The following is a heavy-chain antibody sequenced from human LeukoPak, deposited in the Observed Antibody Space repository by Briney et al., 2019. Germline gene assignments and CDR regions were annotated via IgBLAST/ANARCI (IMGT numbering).Heavy chain of an antibody. J-gene: IGHJ4*02. Sequence: LTGGSLRLSCAASGFTFSSYAMSWVRQAPGKGLEWVSAISGSGGSTYYADSVKGRFTISRDNSKNTLYLQMNSLRAEDTAVYYCAKVPFSYYYDSSGYHGLDYWGQGTLVTVSS. V-gene: IGHV3-23*01. CDR2: ISGSGGST. CDR1: GFTFSSYA. CDR3: AKVPFSYYYDSSGYHGLDY. D-gene: IGHD3-22*01.